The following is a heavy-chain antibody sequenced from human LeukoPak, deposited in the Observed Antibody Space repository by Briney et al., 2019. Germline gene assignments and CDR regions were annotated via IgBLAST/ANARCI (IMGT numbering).Heavy chain of an antibody. D-gene: IGHD3-22*01. Sequence: GGSLRLSCAASGFTFSIYSMNWVRQAPGKGLEWVSSITSSSSYMYYADSVKGRFTISRDNAKNSLYLQMNSLRAEDTAVYYCVRPVATSGYLLPLDYWGQGTLVTVSS. CDR2: ITSSSSYM. CDR1: GFTFSIYS. V-gene: IGHV3-21*01. J-gene: IGHJ4*02. CDR3: VRPVATSGYLLPLDY.